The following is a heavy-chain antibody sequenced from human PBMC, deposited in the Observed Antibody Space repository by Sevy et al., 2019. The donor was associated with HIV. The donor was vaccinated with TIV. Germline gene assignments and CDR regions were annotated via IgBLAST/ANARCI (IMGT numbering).Heavy chain of an antibody. Sequence: ASVKVSCKASGGTFSSYAISWVRQAPGQGFEWMGGIIPIFGTANYAQKFQGRVTITAGESTSTTYMELSSLRSEDTAVYFCARGITSMFGGGYYFDYWGQGTLVTVSS. CDR1: GGTFSSYA. D-gene: IGHD5-18*01. CDR3: ARGITSMFGGGYYFDY. CDR2: IIPIFGTA. V-gene: IGHV1-69*13. J-gene: IGHJ4*02.